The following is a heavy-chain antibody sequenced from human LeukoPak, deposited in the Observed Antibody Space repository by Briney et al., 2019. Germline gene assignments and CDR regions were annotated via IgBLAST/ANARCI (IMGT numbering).Heavy chain of an antibody. J-gene: IGHJ3*02. V-gene: IGHV3-30-3*01. CDR2: ISYDGSNK. Sequence: PGRSLRLSCAASGFTFSSYAMHWVRQAPGKGLEWVAVISYDGSNKYYADAVKGRFTISRDNSKNTLDLQMNSLRAEDTAGYYCARVGTDDAFDIWGQGTMVTVSS. D-gene: IGHD1-26*01. CDR3: ARVGTDDAFDI. CDR1: GFTFSSYA.